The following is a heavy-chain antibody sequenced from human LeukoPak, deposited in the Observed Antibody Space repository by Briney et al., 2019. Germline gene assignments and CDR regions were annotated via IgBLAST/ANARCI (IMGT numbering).Heavy chain of an antibody. V-gene: IGHV4-59*08. CDR2: SYFTGKP. Sequence: SETLSLTCTVSGSISSYYWTWIRQSPGTGLEWIGHSYFTGKPTYSPSLKGRVTILVDTPKNQFYLELTSVTAADTAIYYCAGLRSTVGWRSFDYWGQGILVTVSS. D-gene: IGHD4-23*01. J-gene: IGHJ4*02. CDR3: AGLRSTVGWRSFDY. CDR1: GSISSYY.